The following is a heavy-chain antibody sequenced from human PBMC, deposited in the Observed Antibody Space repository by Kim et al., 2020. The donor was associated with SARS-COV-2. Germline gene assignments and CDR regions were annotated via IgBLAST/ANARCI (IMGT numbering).Heavy chain of an antibody. Sequence: YADSVKSRFTIARDNAKNTVNLQMHSLRVDDTAVYYCARHSYRGSPGDVYWGQGALVTVAS. V-gene: IGHV3-74*01. J-gene: IGHJ1*01. D-gene: IGHD1-26*01. CDR3: ARHSYRGSPGDVY.